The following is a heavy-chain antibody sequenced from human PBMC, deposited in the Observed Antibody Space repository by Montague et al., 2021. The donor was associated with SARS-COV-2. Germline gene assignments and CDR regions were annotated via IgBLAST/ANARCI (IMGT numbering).Heavy chain of an antibody. V-gene: IGHV4-59*01. D-gene: IGHD6-19*01. CDR1: GGSTSSYY. J-gene: IGHJ3*02. Sequence: SETLSLTCTVPGGSTSSYYWSWIRQPPGKGLEWIGYIYYSGSTNYNPSLKSRVTISVDTSKNQFSLKRSSVTAADTAVYYCARGSGWMGNAFDIWGQGTMVTVSS. CDR3: ARGSGWMGNAFDI. CDR2: IYYSGST.